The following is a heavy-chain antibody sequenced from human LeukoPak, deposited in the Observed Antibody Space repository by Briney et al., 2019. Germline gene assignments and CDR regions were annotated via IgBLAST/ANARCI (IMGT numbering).Heavy chain of an antibody. J-gene: IGHJ4*02. Sequence: NSWETLSLTCTVSGGSISSSSYYWGWIRQPPGKGLEWIGSIYYSGSTHYNPSLKSRVTISVDTSKNQFSLKLSSVTAADTAVYYCARTMVVTPAVDYWGQGTLVTVSS. CDR2: IYYSGST. CDR1: GGSISSSSYY. CDR3: ARTMVVTPAVDY. V-gene: IGHV4-39*01. D-gene: IGHD4-23*01.